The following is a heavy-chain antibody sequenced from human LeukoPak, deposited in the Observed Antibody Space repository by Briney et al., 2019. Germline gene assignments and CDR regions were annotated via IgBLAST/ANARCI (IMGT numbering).Heavy chain of an antibody. V-gene: IGHV3-23*01. D-gene: IGHD3/OR15-3a*01. CDR1: GFTLSSYA. J-gene: IGHJ4*02. Sequence: GSLRLSCAASGFTLSSYAMSWVRQAPGKGLEWVSAISGSGGSTYYADSVKGRFTISRDNSKNTLYLQMNSLRAEDTAVYYCAKAPQSRGLGTSDYWGQGTLVTVSS. CDR2: ISGSGGST. CDR3: AKAPQSRGLGTSDY.